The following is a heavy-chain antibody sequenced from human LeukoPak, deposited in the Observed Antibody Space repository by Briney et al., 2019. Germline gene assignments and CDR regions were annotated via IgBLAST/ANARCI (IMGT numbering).Heavy chain of an antibody. Sequence: GGSLRLSCAASGFTFSSYAMHWVRQAPGKGLEWVAAISYDGSNKYSADSVKGRFPISRDNPKNTLYLQMNSLRADDTAVYYCAKRRGLELTYYYHMDVWGKGTTVTVSS. CDR1: GFTFSSYA. CDR3: AKRRGLELTYYYHMDV. D-gene: IGHD1-7*01. V-gene: IGHV3-30*04. J-gene: IGHJ6*03. CDR2: ISYDGSNK.